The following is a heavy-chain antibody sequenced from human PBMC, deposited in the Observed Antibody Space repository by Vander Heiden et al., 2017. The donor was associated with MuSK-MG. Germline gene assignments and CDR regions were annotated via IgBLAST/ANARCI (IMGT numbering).Heavy chain of an antibody. V-gene: IGHV4-59*01. Sequence: QVQLQESGPGLVKPSETLSLTCTVSGGSISSYYWSWIRQPPGKGLEWIGYIYYSGSTNYNPSLKSRVTISVDTSKNQFSLKLSSVTAADTAVYYCARVTLMGVYYYYGMDVWGQGTTVTVSS. CDR3: ARVTLMGVYYYYGMDV. J-gene: IGHJ6*02. D-gene: IGHD3-16*01. CDR2: IYYSGST. CDR1: GGSISSYY.